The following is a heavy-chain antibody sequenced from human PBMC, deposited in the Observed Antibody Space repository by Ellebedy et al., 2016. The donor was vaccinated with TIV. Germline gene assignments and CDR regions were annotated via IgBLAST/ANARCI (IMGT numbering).Heavy chain of an antibody. CDR2: INTNGSTT. Sequence: HTGGSLRLSCAASGFTFSSYWMHWVRQAPGKGLVWVSRINTNGSTTTYADSVKGRFTISSDNAKNTLYLQMNSLRAEDTAVYYCARIGYCSSTSCNYYFDYWGQGTLVTVSS. CDR3: ARIGYCSSTSCNYYFDY. CDR1: GFTFSSYW. D-gene: IGHD2-2*03. V-gene: IGHV3-74*03. J-gene: IGHJ4*02.